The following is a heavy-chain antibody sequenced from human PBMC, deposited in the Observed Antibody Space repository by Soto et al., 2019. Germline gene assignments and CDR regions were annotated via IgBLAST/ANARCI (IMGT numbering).Heavy chain of an antibody. CDR3: ARYVMYSSSPPDY. D-gene: IGHD6-6*01. CDR2: ISGNGGST. J-gene: IGHJ4*02. V-gene: IGHV3-23*01. Sequence: GGSLRLSCAASGFTFSTYAMTWVRQAPGKGLEWVSSISGNGGSTYYADSVKGRFTISRDNSKNTLYIQMNSLRAEDTAQYYCARYVMYSSSPPDYWGPGTLVTVSS. CDR1: GFTFSTYA.